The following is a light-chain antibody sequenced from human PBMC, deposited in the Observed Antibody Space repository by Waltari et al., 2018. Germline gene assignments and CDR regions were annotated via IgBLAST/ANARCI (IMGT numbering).Light chain of an antibody. CDR1: SSVAGNWNL. V-gene: IGLV2-23*01. Sequence: QSALTQPASVSDSPGQSITISRTGISSVAGNWNLASWYQQHPGKAPNLLIYEATKRPSGVSDRFSGSKSGNTASLTISGLHTEDEAHYYCCSYAGDNSLIFGGGTKVTVL. CDR2: EAT. CDR3: CSYAGDNSLI. J-gene: IGLJ2*01.